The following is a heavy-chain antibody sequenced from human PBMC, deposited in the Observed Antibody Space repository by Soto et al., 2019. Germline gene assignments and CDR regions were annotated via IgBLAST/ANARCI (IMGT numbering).Heavy chain of an antibody. J-gene: IGHJ2*01. CDR2: IWYDGSNK. Sequence: QVQLVESGGGVVQPGRSLRLSCAASGFTFSSYGMHWVRQAPGKGLEWVAVIWYDGSNKYYADSVKGRFTISRDNSKNTLYLQMNSLRAEDTAVYYCARDPQFGINCYFDLWGRGTLVTVSS. CDR3: ARDPQFGINCYFDL. CDR1: GFTFSSYG. V-gene: IGHV3-33*01. D-gene: IGHD3-10*01.